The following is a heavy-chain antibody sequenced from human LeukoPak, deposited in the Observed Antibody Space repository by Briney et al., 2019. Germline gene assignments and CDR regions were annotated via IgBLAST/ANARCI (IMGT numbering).Heavy chain of an antibody. CDR1: GGSFSGYY. CDR3: ARHIYDYVWGSYRFLNWFDP. Sequence: PSETLSLTCAVYGGSFSGYYWGWIRQPPGKGLEWIGSIYYSGSTYYNPSLKSRVTISVDTSKNQFSLKLSSVTAADTAVYYCARHIYDYVWGSYRFLNWFDPWGQGTLVTVS. V-gene: IGHV4-39*01. J-gene: IGHJ5*02. CDR2: IYYSGST. D-gene: IGHD3-16*02.